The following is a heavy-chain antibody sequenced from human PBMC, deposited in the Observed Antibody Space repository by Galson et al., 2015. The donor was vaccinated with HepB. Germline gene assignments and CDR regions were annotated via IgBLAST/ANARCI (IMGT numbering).Heavy chain of an antibody. CDR3: TRELPDYYETSAYYNPNAMDV. V-gene: IGHV3-20*04. D-gene: IGHD3-22*01. CDR1: GFTFDDYG. J-gene: IGHJ6*02. Sequence: SLRLSCAASGFTFDDYGMTWVRQRPGKGLEWVSGINWNGGSRGYADSVKGRFTISRDNAKNSLYLEMKSLRVEDTALYYCTRELPDYYETSAYYNPNAMDVWGQGTTVTVSS. CDR2: INWNGGSR.